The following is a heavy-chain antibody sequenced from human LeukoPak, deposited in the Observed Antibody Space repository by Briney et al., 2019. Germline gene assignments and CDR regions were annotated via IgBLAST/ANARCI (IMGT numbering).Heavy chain of an antibody. Sequence: SETLSLTCTVSGGSISSYYWSWIRQPAGRGLEWIGRIYTSGSTNYNPSLKSRVTVSVDTSKNQFSLKLSSVTAADTAVYYCARSSGPYDAFDIWGQGTMVTVSS. D-gene: IGHD2-15*01. CDR3: ARSSGPYDAFDI. CDR1: GGSISSYY. J-gene: IGHJ3*02. CDR2: IYTSGST. V-gene: IGHV4-4*07.